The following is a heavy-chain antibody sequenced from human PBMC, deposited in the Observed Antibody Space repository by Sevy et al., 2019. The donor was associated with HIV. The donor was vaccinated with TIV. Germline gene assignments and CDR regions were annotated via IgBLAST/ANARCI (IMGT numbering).Heavy chain of an antibody. J-gene: IGHJ6*02. CDR1: GYTFTSYG. D-gene: IGHD2-8*01. CDR3: PRYLEAAIYCTNGVCYHYYYYGMDV. Sequence: ASVKVSCKASGYTFTSYGISWVRQAPGQGLEWMGWISAYNGNTNYAQKLQGRVTMTTDTSTSTAYMELRSLRSDDTAVSYCPRYLEAAIYCTNGVCYHYYYYGMDVWGQGTTVTVSS. V-gene: IGHV1-18*04. CDR2: ISAYNGNT.